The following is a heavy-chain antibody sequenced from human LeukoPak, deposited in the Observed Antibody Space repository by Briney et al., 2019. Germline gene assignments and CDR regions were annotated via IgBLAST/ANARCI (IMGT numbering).Heavy chain of an antibody. Sequence: GASVTVSCKASGYTFTGYYMHWVRQAPGQGLEWMGWINPNSGGTNYAQKFQGRVTMTRDTSISTAYMELSRLRSDDTAVYYCARVARVPRRTFDYWGQGTLVTVSS. CDR3: ARVARVPRRTFDY. CDR2: INPNSGGT. V-gene: IGHV1-2*02. J-gene: IGHJ4*02. CDR1: GYTFTGYY. D-gene: IGHD4/OR15-4a*01.